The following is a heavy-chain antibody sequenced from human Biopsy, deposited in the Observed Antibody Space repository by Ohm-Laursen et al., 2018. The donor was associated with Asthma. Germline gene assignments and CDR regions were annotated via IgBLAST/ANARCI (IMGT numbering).Heavy chain of an antibody. D-gene: IGHD3-3*01. CDR3: AKDTEGRYDFWSGLSYNYYGMDV. J-gene: IGHJ6*02. CDR1: GFTFSSYG. Sequence: RLSCSASGFTFSSYGMYWVRQAPGKGLEWVAVISYDGSNKYYADSVKGRFTISRDNSKNTLYLQMNSLRAEDTAVYYCAKDTEGRYDFWSGLSYNYYGMDVWGQGTTVTVSS. CDR2: ISYDGSNK. V-gene: IGHV3-30*18.